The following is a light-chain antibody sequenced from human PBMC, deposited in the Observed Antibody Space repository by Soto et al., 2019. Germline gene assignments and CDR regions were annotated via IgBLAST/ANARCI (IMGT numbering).Light chain of an antibody. V-gene: IGLV2-23*02. CDR3: CSYAGSITRLV. Sequence: QSALTQPASVSGSPGQSITISCTGTSSDVGSYNLVSWYQQHPGKAPKLMIYEVSKRPSGVSNHFSGSKSGNTASLTISGLQAEDEADYYCCSYAGSITRLVFGGGTKVTVL. CDR2: EVS. CDR1: SSDVGSYNL. J-gene: IGLJ3*02.